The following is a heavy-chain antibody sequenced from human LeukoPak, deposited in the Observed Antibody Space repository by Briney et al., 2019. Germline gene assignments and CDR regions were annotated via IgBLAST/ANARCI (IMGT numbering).Heavy chain of an antibody. CDR3: AGDYIAVAGNWFDP. J-gene: IGHJ5*02. Sequence: ASVKVSCKASGYTFTGYYMHWVRQAPGQGLEWRGWINPNSGGTNYAQKFQGRVTMTRDTSISTAYMELSRLRSDDTAVYYCAGDYIAVAGNWFDPWGQGTLVTVSS. CDR2: INPNSGGT. V-gene: IGHV1-2*02. D-gene: IGHD6-19*01. CDR1: GYTFTGYY.